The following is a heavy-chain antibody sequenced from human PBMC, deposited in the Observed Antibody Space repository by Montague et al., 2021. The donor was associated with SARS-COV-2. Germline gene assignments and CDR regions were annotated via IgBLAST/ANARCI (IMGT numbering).Heavy chain of an antibody. J-gene: IGHJ4*02. CDR1: GFTFSSYE. V-gene: IGHV3-48*03. CDR3: ARGNYDSSGNYPAYYFDY. Sequence: SLRLSCPASGFTFSSYEMNWVRQAPGKGLEWVSDISSGGGTMYYAGSVKGRFTISRDNAKNSLYLQMNSLRAEDTAVYYCARGNYDSSGNYPAYYFDYWGQGTLVTVSS. CDR2: ISSGGGTM. D-gene: IGHD3-22*01.